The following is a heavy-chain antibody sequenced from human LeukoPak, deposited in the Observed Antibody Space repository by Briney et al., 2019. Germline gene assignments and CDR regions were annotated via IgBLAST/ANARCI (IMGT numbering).Heavy chain of an antibody. J-gene: IGHJ4*02. CDR3: ALLRGYDASGYYT. V-gene: IGHV1-18*01. D-gene: IGHD3-3*01. CDR1: GYIFSNYA. CDR2: INIYNGNT. Sequence: ASVKVSCKASGYIFSNYAISWVRQAPGQGLEWMGWINIYNGNTNYAQRLQDRATLSTDTSTTTTYMDLRSLTSDDTAVYYCALLRGYDASGYYTWGQGTLVTVSS.